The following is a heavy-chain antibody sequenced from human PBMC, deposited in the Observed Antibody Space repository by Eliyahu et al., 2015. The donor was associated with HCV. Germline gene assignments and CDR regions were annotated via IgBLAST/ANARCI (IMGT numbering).Heavy chain of an antibody. D-gene: IGHD3-3*01. Sequence: EVQLVESGGGLVKPGGSLRLSCGVSGFTNKNAWMNWVRQAPGKGLEWVGRIKSNIDGGTTDYAAPVKGRFSISRDDSKNTLYLQMNSLKTEDTAMYYCTTDPSGHFDFWSGDSVSLFLPKFWGQGTLVTVSS. V-gene: IGHV3-15*05. CDR2: IKSNIDGGTT. J-gene: IGHJ4*02. CDR3: TTDPSGHFDFWSGDSVSLFLPKF. CDR1: GFTNKNAW.